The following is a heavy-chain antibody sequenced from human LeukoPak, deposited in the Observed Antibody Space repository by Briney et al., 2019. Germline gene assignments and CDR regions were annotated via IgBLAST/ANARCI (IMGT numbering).Heavy chain of an antibody. Sequence: PGRSQRLSCAASGFTFSRYDMHWVRQAPGKGLEWVAVISYDGSNKDYADSVKGRFAISRDNSRNTLFVQMNSLRAEDTAVYFCVLGHYGGLFDNWGQGTLVTVSS. CDR1: GFTFSRYD. V-gene: IGHV3-30*09. CDR3: VLGHYGGLFDN. D-gene: IGHD4-23*01. J-gene: IGHJ4*02. CDR2: ISYDGSNK.